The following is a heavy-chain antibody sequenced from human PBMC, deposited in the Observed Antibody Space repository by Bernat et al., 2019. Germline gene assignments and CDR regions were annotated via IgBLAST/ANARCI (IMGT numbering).Heavy chain of an antibody. V-gene: IGHV4-39*01. J-gene: IGHJ6*03. CDR2: IYYSGST. CDR3: ASCNTIFGVATTEYYYYYMDV. Sequence: QLQLQESGPGLVKPSETLSLTCTVSGGSISSSSYYWGWIRQPPGKGLEWIGSIYYSGSTYYNPSLKSRVTISVDTSKNQFSLKLSSVTAADTAVYYCASCNTIFGVATTEYYYYYMDVWGKGTTVTVSS. CDR1: GGSISSSSYY. D-gene: IGHD3-3*01.